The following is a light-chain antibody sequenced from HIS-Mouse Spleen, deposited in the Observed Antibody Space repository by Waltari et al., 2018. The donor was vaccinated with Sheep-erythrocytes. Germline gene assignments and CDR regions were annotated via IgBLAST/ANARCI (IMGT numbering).Light chain of an antibody. CDR2: DVS. J-gene: IGLJ1*01. CDR3: CSYAGSYNHV. V-gene: IGLV2-11*01. CDR1: SSDVGGVNY. Sequence: QSALTQPRSVSGSPGQSVTISRTGTSSDVGGVNYVSWYQQHPGKAPKLMIYDVSKRPSGVPDRFSGSKSGNTASLTISGLQAEDEADYYCCSYAGSYNHVFATGTKVTVL.